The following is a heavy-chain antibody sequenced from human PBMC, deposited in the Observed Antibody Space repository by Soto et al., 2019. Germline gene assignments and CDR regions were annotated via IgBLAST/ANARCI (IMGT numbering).Heavy chain of an antibody. D-gene: IGHD1-26*01. V-gene: IGHV5-10-1*01. CDR3: ARHSIVGATGEGDY. J-gene: IGHJ4*02. CDR2: IDPSDSYT. CDR1: GYTFTSYD. Sequence: KVSCKASGYTFTSYDISWVRQMPGKGLEWMGRIDPSDSYTNYSPSFQGHVTISADKSISTAYLQWSSLKASDTAMYYCARHSIVGATGEGDYWGQGTLVTVSS.